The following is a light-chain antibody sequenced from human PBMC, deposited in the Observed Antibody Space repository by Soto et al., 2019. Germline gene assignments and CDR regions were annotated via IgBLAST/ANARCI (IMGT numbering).Light chain of an antibody. CDR3: QQYYSTEWLT. Sequence: DIVMTQSPDSLAVSLGERATINCKSSQSVLYSSNNKNYLAWYQQKPGQPPKLLIYWASTRESGVPDRFSGSGSGTDFTLTISSLQAEDVAVYYCQQYYSTEWLTFGEGTKVEIK. V-gene: IGKV4-1*01. J-gene: IGKJ4*01. CDR1: QSVLYSSNNKNY. CDR2: WAS.